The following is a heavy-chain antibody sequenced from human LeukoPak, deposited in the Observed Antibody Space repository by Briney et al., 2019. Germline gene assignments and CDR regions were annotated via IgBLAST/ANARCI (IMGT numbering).Heavy chain of an antibody. V-gene: IGHV3-30*02. J-gene: IGHJ6*02. D-gene: IGHD4-17*01. CDR1: GFTFSSYG. Sequence: PGGSLRLSCAASGFTFSSYGMHWVRQAPGKGLEWVAFIRYDGSNKYYADSVKGRFTISRDNSKNTLYLQMNSLRAEDTAVYYCARATTVTTSYYYGMDVWGQGTTVTVSS. CDR2: IRYDGSNK. CDR3: ARATTVTTSYYYGMDV.